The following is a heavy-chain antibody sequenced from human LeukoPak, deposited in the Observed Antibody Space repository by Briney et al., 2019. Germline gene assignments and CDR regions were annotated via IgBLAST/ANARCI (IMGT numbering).Heavy chain of an antibody. CDR3: ARGPPSSSWYEYYYYYMDV. CDR2: MNPNSGNT. D-gene: IGHD6-13*01. J-gene: IGHJ6*03. V-gene: IGHV1-8*03. CDR1: GYTFTSYD. Sequence: ASVKVSCKASGYTFTSYDINWVRQATGQGLECMGWMNPNSGNTGYAQKFQGRVAITRNTSISTAYMELSSLRSEDTAVYYCARGPPSSSWYEYYYYYMDVWGKGTTVTVSS.